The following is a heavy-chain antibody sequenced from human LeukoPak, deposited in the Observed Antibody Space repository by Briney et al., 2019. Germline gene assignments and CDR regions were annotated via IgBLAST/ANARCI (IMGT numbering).Heavy chain of an antibody. CDR3: ARGGGGGRPTDEYYGGGGGGLTDY. CDR2: ISAYNGNT. CDR1: GYTFTSYG. D-gene: IGHD3-16*01. J-gene: IGHJ4*02. V-gene: IGHV1-18*01. Sequence: GASVKVSCKASGYTFTSYGISWVRQAPGQGLEWMGWISAYNGNTNYAQKLQGRVTMTTDTSTSTAYMELRSLRSDDTAVYYCARGGGGGRPTDEYYGGGGGGLTDYWGQGTLVTVSS.